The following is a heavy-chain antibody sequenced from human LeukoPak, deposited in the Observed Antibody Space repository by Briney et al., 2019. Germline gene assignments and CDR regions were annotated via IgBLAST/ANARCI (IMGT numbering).Heavy chain of an antibody. V-gene: IGHV1-46*01. J-gene: IGHJ4*02. Sequence: GASVKVSCEASGYTFTGYYMHWVRQAPGQGLEWMSVINPSTGSTSYAQKFQGRVSMIRDTSTGTVYMELSSLRSEDTAVYYCARGTPHRSSSSPGQQLPNDYWGQGTLVTVSS. CDR3: ARGTPHRSSSSPGQQLPNDY. D-gene: IGHD6-13*01. CDR1: GYTFTGYY. CDR2: INPSTGST.